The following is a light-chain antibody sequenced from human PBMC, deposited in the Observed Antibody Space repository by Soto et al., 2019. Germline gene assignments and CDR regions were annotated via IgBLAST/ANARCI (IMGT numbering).Light chain of an antibody. CDR2: ATS. V-gene: IGKV1-6*01. CDR1: QGITSD. Sequence: AIQMTQSPSSLSASVGDRVIITCRASQGITSDLSWYQQRPGKAPKLLIYATSTLQRGVPSRFSGSGSGTDFSLTISSLQPEDIATYYCLQDYNYPWTFGQGTKVEIK. J-gene: IGKJ1*01. CDR3: LQDYNYPWT.